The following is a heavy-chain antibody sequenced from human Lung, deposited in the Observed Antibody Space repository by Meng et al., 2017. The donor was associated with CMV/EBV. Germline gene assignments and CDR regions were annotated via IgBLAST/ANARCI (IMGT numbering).Heavy chain of an antibody. V-gene: IGHV4-4*02. D-gene: IGHD6-19*01. Sequence: QVQMQESGPGLVKPSGTLSPTCAVSGGSISSSNWWSWVRQPPGKGLEWIGENYHSGSTNYNPSLKSRVTIPVDKSKNQFSLKLSSVTAADTAVYYCASFPPPGKQWLVTDYWGQGTLVTVSS. J-gene: IGHJ4*02. CDR3: ASFPPPGKQWLVTDY. CDR1: GGSISSSNW. CDR2: NYHSGST.